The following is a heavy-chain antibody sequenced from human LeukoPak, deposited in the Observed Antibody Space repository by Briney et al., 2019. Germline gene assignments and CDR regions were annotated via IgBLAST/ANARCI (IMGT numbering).Heavy chain of an antibody. J-gene: IGHJ4*02. V-gene: IGHV3-7*05. D-gene: IGHD4-17*01. CDR2: IKQDGGET. CDR3: ARGGLMTTATTY. Sequence: PGGSLRLSCAASGFTFSNYWMSWVRQAPGKGLELVANIKQDGGETYYVDSVKGRFTISRDNAKNLLCLQMNSLRAEDTALYYCARGGLMTTATTYWGQGTLVTVSS. CDR1: GFTFSNYW.